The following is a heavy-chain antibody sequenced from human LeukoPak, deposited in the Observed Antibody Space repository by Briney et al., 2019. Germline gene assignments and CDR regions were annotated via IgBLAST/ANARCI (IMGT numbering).Heavy chain of an antibody. CDR2: ISSSSSYI. CDR1: GFSFSNAW. J-gene: IGHJ6*02. Sequence: PGGSLRLSCATSGFSFSNAWMNWVRQAPGKGLEWVSSISSSSSYIYYADSVKGRFTISRDNAKNSLYLQMNSLRAEDTAVYYCARASHRPKYYDFWSGFSYYYYGMDVWGQGTTVTVSS. CDR3: ARASHRPKYYDFWSGFSYYYYGMDV. V-gene: IGHV3-21*01. D-gene: IGHD3-3*01.